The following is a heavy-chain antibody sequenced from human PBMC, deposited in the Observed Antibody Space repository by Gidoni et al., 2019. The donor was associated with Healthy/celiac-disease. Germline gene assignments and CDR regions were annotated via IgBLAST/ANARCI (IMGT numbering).Heavy chain of an antibody. CDR3: AKDQQWLAPKVPYYFDY. J-gene: IGHJ4*02. CDR1: GFTFNSYG. CDR2: ISYDGSNK. Sequence: QVQLVESGGGVVQPGRSLRLSCAASGFTFNSYGRHWVRQAPRKGLEWVAVISYDGSNKYYADSVKGRFTISRDNSKNTLYLQMNSLRAEDTAVYYCAKDQQWLAPKVPYYFDYWGQGTLVTVSS. V-gene: IGHV3-30*18. D-gene: IGHD6-19*01.